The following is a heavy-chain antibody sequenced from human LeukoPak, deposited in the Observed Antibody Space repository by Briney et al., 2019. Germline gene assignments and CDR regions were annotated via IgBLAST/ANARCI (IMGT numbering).Heavy chain of an antibody. CDR2: IYSDGSA. J-gene: IGHJ5*02. Sequence: PGGSLRLSCAASGFIVSNKYMSCVRQAPGKGLEWVSVIYSDGSAYYADSVKGRFTISRDNSKNTLYLQMNSLRAEDTAVYYCARDGHWNYGWFDPWGQGTLVTVSS. V-gene: IGHV3-53*01. D-gene: IGHD1-7*01. CDR1: GFIVSNKY. CDR3: ARDGHWNYGWFDP.